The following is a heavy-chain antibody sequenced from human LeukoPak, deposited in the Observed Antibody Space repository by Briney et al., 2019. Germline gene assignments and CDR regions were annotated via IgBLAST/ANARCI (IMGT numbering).Heavy chain of an antibody. D-gene: IGHD3-3*01. Sequence: SETLSLTCGVSGGSITSTNYWTWVRQPPGKGLEWIGEVNLQGSTNYNPSLMGRVAISVDMSENHISLQLTSVTAADTAVYYCARGGYDLWSGYRIDYWGQGTLVTVSS. V-gene: IGHV4-4*02. CDR2: VNLQGST. CDR3: ARGGYDLWSGYRIDY. CDR1: GGSITSTNY. J-gene: IGHJ4*02.